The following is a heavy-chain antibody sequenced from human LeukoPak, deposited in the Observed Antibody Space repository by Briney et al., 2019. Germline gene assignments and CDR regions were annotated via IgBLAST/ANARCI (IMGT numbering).Heavy chain of an antibody. J-gene: IGHJ3*01. CDR3: GTGSGFDV. V-gene: IGHV3-15*01. Sequence: GGSLRLSCAASGFTFRNAWMRWGRQAPGKGLEWVGRIKSKSDGETTAYAVPVRDTFTISRDYSKNTLYLQMNSLKTEDTAVYYCGTGSGFDVWGQGTMVTVSS. CDR1: GFTFRNAW. CDR2: IKSKSDGETT. D-gene: IGHD3-3*01.